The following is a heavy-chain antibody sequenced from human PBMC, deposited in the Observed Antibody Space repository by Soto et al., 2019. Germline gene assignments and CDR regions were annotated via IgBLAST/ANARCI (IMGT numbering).Heavy chain of an antibody. V-gene: IGHV3-33*01. J-gene: IGHJ4*02. CDR1: GFTFSSYG. Sequence: QVQLVESGGGVVQPGRSLRLSCAASGFTFSSYGMHWVRQAPGKGLEWVAVIWYDGSNKYYAESVKGRYTISRDNSKNTLYLQMNSLSAEDTAVYYCARDSHVGSGWQLTADYWGQGTLVTVSS. D-gene: IGHD6-19*01. CDR3: ARDSHVGSGWQLTADY. CDR2: IWYDGSNK.